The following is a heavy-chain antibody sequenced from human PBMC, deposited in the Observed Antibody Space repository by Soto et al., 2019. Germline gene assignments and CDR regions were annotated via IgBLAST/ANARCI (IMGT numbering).Heavy chain of an antibody. J-gene: IGHJ5*02. CDR1: GGTFSSYA. CDR2: ITPIVGTA. V-gene: IGHV1-69*01. D-gene: IGHD2-2*01. CDR3: ARGRDIVVVPAAMNWFDT. Sequence: QVQPVQSGAEVKKPGSSVKVSCKASGGTFSSYAISWVRQAPGQGLERMAGITPIVGTANYAQKFQGRVTITAEESTSTAYMELSSLRSEDTAVYYRARGRDIVVVPAAMNWFDTWGQGTLVAVSS.